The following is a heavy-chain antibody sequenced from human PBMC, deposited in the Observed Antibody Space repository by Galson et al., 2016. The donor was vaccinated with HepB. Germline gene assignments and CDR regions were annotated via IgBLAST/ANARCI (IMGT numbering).Heavy chain of an antibody. CDR1: GGSITSSTYH. D-gene: IGHD3-10*01. V-gene: IGHV4-39*01. CDR3: VSLLAGGSGRGS. Sequence: ETLSLTCTVSGGSITSSTYHWGWIRQPPGKGLEWIASIYYSGTSYQRPSLRSRVTISVDTSKNQFSLKLRSVTAADTAVYYCVSLLAGGSGRGSWGQGTLVTVSS. J-gene: IGHJ5*02. CDR2: IYYSGTS.